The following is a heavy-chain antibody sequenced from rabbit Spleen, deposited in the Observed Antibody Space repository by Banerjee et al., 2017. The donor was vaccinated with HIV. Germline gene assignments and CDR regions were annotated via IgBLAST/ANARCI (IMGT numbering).Heavy chain of an antibody. Sequence: EESGGGLVQPEGSLTLTCTASGFSFSSNYWICWVRQTPGKGLEWIACKYVGDSGNTYYASWAKGRFTISKTSSTTVTLQMTSLTAADTATYFCARDLVAVIGWNFNLWGQGTLVTVS. V-gene: IGHV1S45*01. CDR1: GFSFSSNYW. CDR3: ARDLVAVIGWNFNL. J-gene: IGHJ4*01. CDR2: KYVGDSGNT. D-gene: IGHD1-1*01.